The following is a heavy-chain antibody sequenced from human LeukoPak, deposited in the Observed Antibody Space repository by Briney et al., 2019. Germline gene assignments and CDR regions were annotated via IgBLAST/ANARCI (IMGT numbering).Heavy chain of an antibody. V-gene: IGHV4-31*03. CDR2: IYYTGST. D-gene: IGHD3-9*01. CDR1: GGSITNGDSF. CDR3: ARAWGYDILTGYYRGWYFDL. Sequence: SQTLSLTCTVSGGSITNGDSFWTWIRQHPGKGLEWIGYIYYTGSTYYNPSLKSRLTISVDTSKNQFSLSLCSVTAADTALYYCARAWGYDILTGYYRGWYFDLWGRGTLVTVSS. J-gene: IGHJ2*01.